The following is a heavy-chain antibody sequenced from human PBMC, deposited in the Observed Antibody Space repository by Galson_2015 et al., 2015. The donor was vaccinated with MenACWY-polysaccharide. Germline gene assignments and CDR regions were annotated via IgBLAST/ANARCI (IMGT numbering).Heavy chain of an antibody. CDR3: ARHQNGGTHPFDC. CDR1: GFTFSTYA. J-gene: IGHJ4*02. V-gene: IGHV3-23*01. D-gene: IGHD2-2*01. Sequence: SLRLSCAASGFTFSTYAMSWVRQAPGKGPEWVSFISGNGGRTEYVDSVKGRFTISRDNSKNTLDLQMNSLRAEDTAVYYCARHQNGGTHPFDCWGQGIRVTVSS. CDR2: ISGNGGRT.